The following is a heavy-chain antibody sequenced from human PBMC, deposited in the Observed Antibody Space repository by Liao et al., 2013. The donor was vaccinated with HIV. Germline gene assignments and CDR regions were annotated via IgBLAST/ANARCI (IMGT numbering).Heavy chain of an antibody. J-gene: IGHJ5*02. CDR3: ARDPAWGSHWFDP. D-gene: IGHD3-16*01. Sequence: QVQLQESGPGLVKPSQTLSLTCIVSGGSISSGSHYWSWIRQPAGKGLEWIGRIPTGGSATYNPALKSRVTISVDTSKNQFSLKLSSVTAADTAVYYCARDPAWGSHWFDPWGQGTLVTVSS. V-gene: IGHV4-61*02. CDR2: IPTGGSA. CDR1: GGSISSGSHY.